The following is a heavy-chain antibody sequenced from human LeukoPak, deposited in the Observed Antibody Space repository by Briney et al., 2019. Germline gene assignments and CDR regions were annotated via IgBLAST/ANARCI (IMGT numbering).Heavy chain of an antibody. D-gene: IGHD3-10*01. Sequence: VESLKISCKGSGYSFTSYWISWVRQMPGKGLEWMGRIDPSDSYTNYSPSFQGHVTISADKSISTAYLQWSSLKASDTAMYYCARRGTTMVRGVIIPFDYWGQGTLVTVSS. J-gene: IGHJ4*02. V-gene: IGHV5-10-1*01. CDR2: IDPSDSYT. CDR3: ARRGTTMVRGVIIPFDY. CDR1: GYSFTSYW.